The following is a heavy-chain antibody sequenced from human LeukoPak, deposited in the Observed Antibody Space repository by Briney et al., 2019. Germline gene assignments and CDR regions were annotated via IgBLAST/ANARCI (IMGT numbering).Heavy chain of an antibody. CDR3: AKMEGQRLYDYCMDV. D-gene: IGHD3-3*01. Sequence: GGSLRLSCAASGFTFSSYAMSWVRQAPGKGLEWVSAMSGSGYYTYYVESVKGRFTISRDNSKNTLYLHMNSLRADDTAVYYCAKMEGQRLYDYCMDVWGQGTTVTVSS. V-gene: IGHV3-23*01. CDR2: MSGSGYYT. J-gene: IGHJ6*02. CDR1: GFTFSSYA.